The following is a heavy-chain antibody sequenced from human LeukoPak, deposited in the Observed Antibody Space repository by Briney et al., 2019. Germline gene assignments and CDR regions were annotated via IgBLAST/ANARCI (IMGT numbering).Heavy chain of an antibody. Sequence: SETLSLTCTVSGGSISSSSYYWGWIRQPPGKGLEWIGSIYYSGSTYYNPSLKSRVTISVDTSKNQFSLKLSSVTAADTAVYYCARIGIAARPVDYWGQGTLVTVSS. V-gene: IGHV4-39*07. CDR1: GGSISSSSYY. CDR2: IYYSGST. D-gene: IGHD6-6*01. CDR3: ARIGIAARPVDY. J-gene: IGHJ4*02.